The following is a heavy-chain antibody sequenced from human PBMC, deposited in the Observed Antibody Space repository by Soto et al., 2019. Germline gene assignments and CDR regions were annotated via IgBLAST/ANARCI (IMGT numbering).Heavy chain of an antibody. CDR2: ISSLSGNT. D-gene: IGHD4-17*01. CDR3: ARGTVTSVRGFGP. CDR1: HATFTGYT. J-gene: IGHJ5*02. V-gene: IGHV1-18*04. Sequence: QVHLVQSETEVKEPGASVTVSCKTSHATFTGYTINWVRQAPGQGLEWLGWISSLSGNTYYARDFQGRLTMTTNTSATTAYMELRSLRSDDTAVYFCARGTVTSVRGFGPWGQGTLVTVSS.